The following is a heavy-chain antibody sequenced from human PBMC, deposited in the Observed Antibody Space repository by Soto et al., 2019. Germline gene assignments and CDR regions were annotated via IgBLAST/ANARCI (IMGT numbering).Heavy chain of an antibody. Sequence: PSETLSLTCAVYGGSFSGYYWSWIRQPPGKGLEWIGEINHSGSTNYNPSLKSRVTISVDTSKNQFSLKLSSVTAADTAVYYCARTYSGYAPYMDGWGKGTTVTVSS. V-gene: IGHV4-34*01. CDR2: INHSGST. CDR3: ARTYSGYAPYMDG. CDR1: GGSFSGYY. D-gene: IGHD5-12*01. J-gene: IGHJ6*03.